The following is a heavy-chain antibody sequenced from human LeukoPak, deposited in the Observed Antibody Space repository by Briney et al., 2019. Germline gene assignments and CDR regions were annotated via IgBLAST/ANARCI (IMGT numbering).Heavy chain of an antibody. Sequence: SETLSLTCTVSGGSISSYYWSWIRQPPGKGLEWIGYIYYSGSTNYNPSLKSRVTISVDTSKNQFSLKLCSVPAADTAVYYCARRRGLRKPFDYWGQGTLVTVSS. V-gene: IGHV4-59*08. CDR3: ARRRGLRKPFDY. J-gene: IGHJ4*02. CDR2: IYYSGST. CDR1: GGSISSYY. D-gene: IGHD5-12*01.